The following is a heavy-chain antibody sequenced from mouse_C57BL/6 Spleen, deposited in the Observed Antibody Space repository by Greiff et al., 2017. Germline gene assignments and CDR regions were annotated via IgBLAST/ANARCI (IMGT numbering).Heavy chain of an antibody. Sequence: VKVVESGPELVKPGASVKISCKASGYAFSSSWMNWVKQRPGKGLEWIGRIYPGDGDTNYNGKFKGKATLTADKSSSTAYMQLSSLTSEDSAVYFCARFWDYFDYWGQGTTLTVSS. V-gene: IGHV1-82*01. CDR2: IYPGDGDT. CDR1: GYAFSSSW. J-gene: IGHJ2*01. D-gene: IGHD4-1*01. CDR3: ARFWDYFDY.